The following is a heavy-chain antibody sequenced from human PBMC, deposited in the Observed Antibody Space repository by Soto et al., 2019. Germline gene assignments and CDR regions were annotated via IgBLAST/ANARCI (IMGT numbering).Heavy chain of an antibody. J-gene: IGHJ6*02. CDR2: INTHNGNT. CDR1: GYTFTTYG. Sequence: ASVKVSCKASGYTFTTYGISWVRQAPGQGLEWLGWINTHNGNTNYAQNLQGRVIMTADTSTNTAYMELRSLRSDDTAIYYCTREGSAPYYYYGMDDWGQGTTVTVSS. V-gene: IGHV1-18*01. CDR3: TREGSAPYYYYGMDD. D-gene: IGHD3-10*01.